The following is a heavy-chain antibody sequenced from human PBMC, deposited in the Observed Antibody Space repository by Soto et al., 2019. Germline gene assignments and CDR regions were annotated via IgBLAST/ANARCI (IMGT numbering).Heavy chain of an antibody. CDR1: GFSFNTHG. J-gene: IGHJ4*02. Sequence: QVQLVESGGGVVQPGTSLRLSCAASGFSFNTHGMHWIRRTPAKGLEWVAVIWFDGSKKYYEDSVTGRFTISRDNSRSALYLEMDSLRVEDTGVYYCARSSGLGIDFWGQGTLVTVSS. CDR3: ARSSGLGIDF. D-gene: IGHD6-19*01. V-gene: IGHV3-33*01. CDR2: IWFDGSKK.